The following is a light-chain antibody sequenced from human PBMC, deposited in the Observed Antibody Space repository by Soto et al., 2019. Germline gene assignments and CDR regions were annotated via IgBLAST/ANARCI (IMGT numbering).Light chain of an antibody. Sequence: DIQMTQSPSTRSVSGVDIVAITCRASQTISSWLAWYQQKPGKAPKLLIYKASTLKSGVPSRFSGSGSGTEFTLTISSLQPDDFATYYCQHYNSYSEAFGQGTKVDIK. J-gene: IGKJ1*01. CDR3: QHYNSYSEA. CDR2: KAS. V-gene: IGKV1-5*03. CDR1: QTISSW.